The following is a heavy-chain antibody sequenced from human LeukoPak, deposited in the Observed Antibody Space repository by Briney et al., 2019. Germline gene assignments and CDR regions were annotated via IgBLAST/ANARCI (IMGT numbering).Heavy chain of an antibody. J-gene: IGHJ4*02. V-gene: IGHV3-48*01. D-gene: IGHD2-2*01. CDR2: ISSSSSTI. CDR3: ARSGYSSTWYLQNFELDY. Sequence: QAGGSLTLSCAASGFTFSSYSMKWVRQVPGKGLEGVSYISSSSSTIYYADSVKGRFTISRDNAKNSLYLQMNSLRAEDTAVYFCARSGYSSTWYLQNFELDYWGQGTLVTVSS. CDR1: GFTFSSYS.